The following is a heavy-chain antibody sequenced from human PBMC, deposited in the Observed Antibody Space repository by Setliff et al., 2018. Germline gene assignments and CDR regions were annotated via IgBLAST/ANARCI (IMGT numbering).Heavy chain of an antibody. D-gene: IGHD4-17*01. CDR3: ARSDYGDYFAWDSYGMDV. Sequence: SLKISCKGSGYSFTSYWTAWVRQMPGKGLEWMGIIYPGDSDTRYSPSFQGQVTISADRSTRTAYLQWSSLKASDTAFYYCARSDYGDYFAWDSYGMDVWGQGTTVTVSS. CDR2: IYPGDSDT. V-gene: IGHV5-51*01. CDR1: GYSFTSYW. J-gene: IGHJ6*02.